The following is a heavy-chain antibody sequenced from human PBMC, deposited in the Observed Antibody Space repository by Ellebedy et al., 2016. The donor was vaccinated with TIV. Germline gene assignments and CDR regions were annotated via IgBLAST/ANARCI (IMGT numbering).Heavy chain of an antibody. J-gene: IGHJ5*02. CDR2: ISRNSYYV. CDR1: GFTFSSDS. V-gene: IGHV3-21*01. Sequence: PGGSLRLSCAASGFTFSSDSMVWVRQAPGKGLEWVSSISRNSYYVYYADSVTGRFTISRDNVKNSLYLQMNSLRAEDTAVYYCARDRAPYPDHWYDLWGQGTLVTVSS. D-gene: IGHD3-10*01. CDR3: ARDRAPYPDHWYDL.